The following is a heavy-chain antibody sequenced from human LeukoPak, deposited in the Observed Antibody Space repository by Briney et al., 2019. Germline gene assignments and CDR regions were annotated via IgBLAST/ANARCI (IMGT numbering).Heavy chain of an antibody. CDR1: GGTFSSYA. CDR2: IIPIFGTA. V-gene: IGHV1-69*13. J-gene: IGHJ4*02. D-gene: IGHD2-15*01. Sequence: ASVKVSCKASGGTFSSYAISWVRQAPGQGLEWMGGIIPIFGTANCAQKFQGRVTITADESTSTAYMELSSLRSEDTAVYYCARNLGYCSGGSCGSYFDYWGQGTLVTVSS. CDR3: ARNLGYCSGGSCGSYFDY.